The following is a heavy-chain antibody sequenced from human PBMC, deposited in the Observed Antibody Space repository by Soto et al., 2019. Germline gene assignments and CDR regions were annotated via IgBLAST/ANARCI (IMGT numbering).Heavy chain of an antibody. CDR1: GFTFSSYG. Sequence: GGSLRLSCAASGFTFSSYGMHWVRQAPGKGLEWVAVISYDGSNKYYADSVKGRFTISRDNSKNTLYLQMNSLRAEDTAVYYCAKDPHSSGWYSYPIDYWGQGTLVTVSS. D-gene: IGHD6-19*01. J-gene: IGHJ4*02. V-gene: IGHV3-30*18. CDR2: ISYDGSNK. CDR3: AKDPHSSGWYSYPIDY.